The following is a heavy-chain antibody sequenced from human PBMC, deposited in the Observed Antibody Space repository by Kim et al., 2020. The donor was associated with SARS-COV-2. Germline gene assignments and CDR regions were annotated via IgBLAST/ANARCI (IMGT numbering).Heavy chain of an antibody. CDR1: GGSISSSSYY. D-gene: IGHD2-15*01. CDR3: ARLRARSGGSCYGDY. CDR2: IYYSGST. Sequence: SETLSLTCTVSGGSISSSSYYWGWIRQPTGKGLEWIGSIYYSGSTYYNPSLKGRVTISVDTSKNQFSLKLSSVTAADTAVYYCARLRARSGGSCYGDYWGQGTLVTVSS. J-gene: IGHJ4*02. V-gene: IGHV4-39*01.